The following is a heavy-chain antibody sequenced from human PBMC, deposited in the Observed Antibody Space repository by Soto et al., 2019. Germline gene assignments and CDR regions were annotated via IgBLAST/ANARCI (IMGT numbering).Heavy chain of an antibody. CDR1: GGTFNRYT. CDR3: ALWGFRDGNNSKYNYSGMDV. J-gene: IGHJ6*02. D-gene: IGHD1-1*01. CDR2: IIPTFGTA. Sequence: VQLVQSGAEVKKPGSSVKLSCKASGGTFNRYTISWVRQAPGQGLVWMGGIIPTFGTANYAQKFQGRVAIIADESTSAAYMELRSLRSEDTAVYYCALWGFRDGNNSKYNYSGMDVWGQGTTVTVSS. V-gene: IGHV1-69*01.